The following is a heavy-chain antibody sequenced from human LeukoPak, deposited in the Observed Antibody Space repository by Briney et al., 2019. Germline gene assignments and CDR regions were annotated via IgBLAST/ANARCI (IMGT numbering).Heavy chain of an antibody. J-gene: IGHJ4*02. CDR3: ARDDAGYSSGWYWVY. Sequence: PGGSLRPSCAASGFTFGGYEMNWVRQAPGKGLEWVSYISSSGSIIYYADSVKGRFTISRDNAKNSLYLQINSLRAEDTAVYYCARDDAGYSSGWYWVYWGQGTLVTVSS. CDR2: ISSSGSII. V-gene: IGHV3-48*03. CDR1: GFTFGGYE. D-gene: IGHD6-19*01.